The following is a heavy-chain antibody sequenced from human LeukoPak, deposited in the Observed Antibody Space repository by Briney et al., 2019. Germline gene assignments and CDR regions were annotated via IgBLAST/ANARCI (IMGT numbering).Heavy chain of an antibody. CDR2: ISAYNGNT. J-gene: IGHJ4*02. CDR3: ARGPYCSGGTCYSQYLDY. CDR1: GYTFTSYG. V-gene: IGHV1-18*01. Sequence: ASVKVSCKASGYTFTSYGISWVRLAPGQGLEWMGWISAYNGNTNYAQKLQGRVTMTTDTSTSTAYMELRSLRSDDTAVYYCARGPYCSGGTCYSQYLDYWGQGTLVTVSS. D-gene: IGHD2-15*01.